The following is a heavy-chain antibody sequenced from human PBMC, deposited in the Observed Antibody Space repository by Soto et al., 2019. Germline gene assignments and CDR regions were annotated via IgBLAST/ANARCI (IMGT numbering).Heavy chain of an antibody. Sequence: ASVKVSCKASGYTFTGYYMHWVRQAPGQGLEWMGWINPNSGGTNYAQKFQGRVTMTRDTSISTAYMELSRLRSDDTAVYYCARNDLGYYYVSSGCYSPPHDAFDIWGQGTMVTVSS. CDR1: GYTFTGYY. V-gene: IGHV1-2*02. J-gene: IGHJ3*02. CDR2: INPNSGGT. D-gene: IGHD3-22*01. CDR3: ARNDLGYYYVSSGCYSPPHDAFDI.